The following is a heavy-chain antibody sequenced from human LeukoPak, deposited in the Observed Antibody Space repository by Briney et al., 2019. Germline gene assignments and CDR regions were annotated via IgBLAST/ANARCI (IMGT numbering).Heavy chain of an antibody. CDR2: INHSGST. CDR1: GGSFSGYY. D-gene: IGHD1-26*01. V-gene: IGHV4-34*01. Sequence: KPSETLSLTCAVYGGSFSGYYWSWIRQPPGKGLEWIGEINHSGSTNYNPSLKSRVTISVDTSKNQFSLKLSSVTAADTAVYYCARDLSATIVGAIPLDIWGQGTMVTVSS. J-gene: IGHJ3*02. CDR3: ARDLSATIVGAIPLDI.